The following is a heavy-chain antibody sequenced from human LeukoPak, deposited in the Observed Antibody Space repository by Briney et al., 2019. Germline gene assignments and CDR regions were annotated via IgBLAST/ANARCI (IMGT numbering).Heavy chain of an antibody. CDR1: GFTVSSNY. D-gene: IGHD5-18*01. CDR2: IYSGGST. Sequence: GGSLRLSCAASGFTVSSNYMSWVRQAPGKGLEWVSVIYSGGSTYYADSVKGRFTISRDNAKNSLYLQMNSLRAEDTAVYYCARERGYSYGYSDYWGQGTLVTVSS. CDR3: ARERGYSYGYSDY. V-gene: IGHV3-53*01. J-gene: IGHJ4*02.